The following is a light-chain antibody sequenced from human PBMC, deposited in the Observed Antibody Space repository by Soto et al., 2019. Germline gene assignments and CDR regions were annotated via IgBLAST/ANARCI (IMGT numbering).Light chain of an antibody. CDR1: QQIRDL. CDR2: KAS. V-gene: IGKV1-5*03. J-gene: IGKJ1*01. Sequence: IQMTQSPSMVSASVGDKVIITCRASQQIRDLLAGYRQRPGKAPELLIYKASHLQPGLPSRFSGTGFGTAFTLTFTSLQPDDLATYYCHHYEHYPWTFGQGTMVAV. CDR3: HHYEHYPWT.